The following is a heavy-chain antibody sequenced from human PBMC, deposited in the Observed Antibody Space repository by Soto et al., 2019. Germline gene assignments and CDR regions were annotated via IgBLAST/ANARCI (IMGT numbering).Heavy chain of an antibody. Sequence: GGSLRLSCAASGFTFSSYSMSWVRQAPRKGLEWVSYISSSSGTIYYADSVKGRFTISRDNAKNSLYLQMNSLRAEDTAVYYCARRRSSSGGTVYWGQGPLVTVSS. J-gene: IGHJ4*02. D-gene: IGHD6-6*01. V-gene: IGHV3-48*01. CDR2: ISSSSGTI. CDR1: GFTFSSYS. CDR3: ARRRSSSGGTVY.